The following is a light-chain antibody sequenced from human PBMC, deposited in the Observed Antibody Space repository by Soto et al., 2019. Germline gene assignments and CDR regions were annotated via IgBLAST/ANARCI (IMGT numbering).Light chain of an antibody. CDR3: QQYSNSLTWT. J-gene: IGKJ1*01. V-gene: IGKV3-20*01. Sequence: EAGWAQSPGTLCVSPGGRATLSCRASQSVPSSSLAWYQQKIGQTPRLLIYGASRRAAGIPDRFSGSGSGTDFTLTISRLETEDFAVYYCQQYSNSLTWTFGQGTKVDIK. CDR2: GAS. CDR1: QSVPSSS.